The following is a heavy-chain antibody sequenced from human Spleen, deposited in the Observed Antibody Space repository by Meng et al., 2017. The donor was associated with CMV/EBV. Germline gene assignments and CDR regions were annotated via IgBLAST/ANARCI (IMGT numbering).Heavy chain of an antibody. D-gene: IGHD5-12*01. CDR3: ARIPITKWSVWSYGMDV. CDR1: GFSLNTSTMC. V-gene: IGHV2-70*20. Sequence: SGPTLVKPTPPLTLTCSFSGFSLNTSTMCASWVRQSPGKALEWLALLDGDDDKYYSTSLKTLLTISKDSSKNQVVLTMTNMHPVDTATYYSARIPITKWSVWSYGMDVWGQGTTVTVSS. J-gene: IGHJ6*02. CDR2: LDGDDDK.